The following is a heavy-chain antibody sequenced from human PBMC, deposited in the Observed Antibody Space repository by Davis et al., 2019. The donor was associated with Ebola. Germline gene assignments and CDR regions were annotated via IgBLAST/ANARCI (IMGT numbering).Heavy chain of an antibody. D-gene: IGHD3-10*01. J-gene: IGHJ4*02. CDR1: GFTFSSYS. V-gene: IGHV3-21*05. CDR2: ISSSSSYT. CDR3: ARDFSGSYRRGYYFDY. Sequence: GESLKISCAASGFTFSSYSMNWVRQAPGKGLEWVSYISSSSSYTNYADSVKGRFTISRDNAKNSLYLQMNSLRAEDTAVYYCARDFSGSYRRGYYFDYWGQGTLVTVSS.